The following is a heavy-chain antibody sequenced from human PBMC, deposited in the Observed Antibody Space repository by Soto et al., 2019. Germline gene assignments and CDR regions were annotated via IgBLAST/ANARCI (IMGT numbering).Heavy chain of an antibody. V-gene: IGHV1-8*01. CDR3: ASDARIAAAGTSYNWFDP. Sequence: QVQLVQSGAEVKKPGASVKVSCKASGYTFTSYDINWVRQATGQGLEWMGWMNPNSGNTGYAQKFQGRVTMTRNTSISTAYMELSSLRSEDTAVYYCASDARIAAAGTSYNWFDPWGQGTLVTVSS. J-gene: IGHJ5*02. D-gene: IGHD6-13*01. CDR2: MNPNSGNT. CDR1: GYTFTSYD.